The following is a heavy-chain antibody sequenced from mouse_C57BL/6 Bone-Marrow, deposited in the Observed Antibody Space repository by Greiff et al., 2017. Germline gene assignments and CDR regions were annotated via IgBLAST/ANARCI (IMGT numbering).Heavy chain of an antibody. CDR2: IYPGDGDT. D-gene: IGHD2-2*01. Sequence: QVQLQQSGPELVKPGASVKLSCKASGYAFSSSWMNWVKQRPGQGLEWIGRIYPGDGDTNYNEKFKGKATLTADKSSSTAYMQLSSLTSEDSAVYCCARWGLEGGMAMECWGQGASVTVAS. CDR3: ARWGLEGGMAMEC. V-gene: IGHV1-82*01. CDR1: GYAFSSSW. J-gene: IGHJ4*01.